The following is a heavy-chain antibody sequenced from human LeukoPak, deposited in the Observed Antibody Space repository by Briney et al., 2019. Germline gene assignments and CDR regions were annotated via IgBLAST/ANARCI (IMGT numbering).Heavy chain of an antibody. J-gene: IGHJ6*03. Sequence: PGGSLRLSCAASGFTFSGYWMHWVRHGPEKGLELVSRIDNDGHGILYADSVKGRFTTSRDNAKNTLYLQMNSLRFEDTAVYYCATGGGWVPSFGVVTHIDVWGKGTTVNVSS. D-gene: IGHD3-3*01. CDR3: ATGGGWVPSFGVVTHIDV. CDR1: GFTFSGYW. CDR2: IDNDGHGI. V-gene: IGHV3-74*03.